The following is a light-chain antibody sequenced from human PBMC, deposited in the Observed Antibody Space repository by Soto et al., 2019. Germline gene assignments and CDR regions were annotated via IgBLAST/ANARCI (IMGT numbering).Light chain of an antibody. J-gene: IGLJ1*01. CDR2: DVS. CDR1: SSDVGGYNY. CDR3: TSYSTYTIQHYV. V-gene: IGLV2-14*03. Sequence: QSVLAQPASVSGSPGQSITISCTGTSSDVGGYNYVSWYQQHPGKAPKLMIFDVSYRPSGLSNRFSGSKSGNTASLTISGLQSEDDADYYCTSYSTYTIQHYVFGSVTMVTV.